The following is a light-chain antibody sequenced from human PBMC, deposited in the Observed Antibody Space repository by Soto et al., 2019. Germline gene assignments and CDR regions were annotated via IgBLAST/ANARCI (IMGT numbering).Light chain of an antibody. CDR1: QSISSY. J-gene: IGKJ1*01. CDR3: QQPYSNPWT. CDR2: AAS. Sequence: DIQMTQSPSSLSASLGDRVTITCRASQSISSYLNWYQQKPGKAPNLLIYAASSLQSGVPSRFSGSGSGTDFTLTISSLQPEDFATYYCQQPYSNPWTFGQGTKVEIK. V-gene: IGKV1-39*01.